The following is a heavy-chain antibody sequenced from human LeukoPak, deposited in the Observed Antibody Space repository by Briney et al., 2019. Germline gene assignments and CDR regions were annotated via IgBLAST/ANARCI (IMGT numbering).Heavy chain of an antibody. Sequence: GGSLRLSCAASGFTFSSYAMSWVRQAPGKGLEWVSAISGSGGSTYYADYEKGRVTISRDNSKNTLYLQMNSLRAEDTAVYYCAKDLPYYYDISRSYWGQGTLVTVSS. CDR1: GFTFSSYA. J-gene: IGHJ4*02. CDR3: AKDLPYYYDISRSY. CDR2: ISGSGGST. V-gene: IGHV3-23*01. D-gene: IGHD3-22*01.